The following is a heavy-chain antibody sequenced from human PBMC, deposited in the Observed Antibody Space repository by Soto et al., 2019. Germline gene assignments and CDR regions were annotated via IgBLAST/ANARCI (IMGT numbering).Heavy chain of an antibody. Sequence: SETLSLTCTVSGGSISSGDYYWSWIRQPPGKGLEWTGYVYYTGSTSYNPSLKRRVTFSADSSRGQFSLRLNSVTAADTAVYYCARTVLGPDLLADSFVDYYYYMDVWGQGTTVTVSS. CDR2: VYYTGST. CDR1: GGSISSGDYY. V-gene: IGHV4-30-4*01. J-gene: IGHJ6*03. CDR3: ARTVLGPDLLADSFVDYYYYMDV. D-gene: IGHD3-9*01.